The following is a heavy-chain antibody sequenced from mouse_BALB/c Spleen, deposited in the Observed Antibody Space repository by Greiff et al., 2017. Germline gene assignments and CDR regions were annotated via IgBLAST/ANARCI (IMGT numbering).Heavy chain of an antibody. Sequence: VQRVESGAELVRPGVSVKISCKGSGYTFTDYAMHWVKQSHAKSLEWIGVISTYYGDASYNQKFKGKATMTVDKSSSTAYMELARLTSEDSAIYYCARGGYYGYFDVWGAGTTVTVSS. J-gene: IGHJ1*01. CDR3: ARGGYYGYFDV. V-gene: IGHV1S137*01. CDR1: GYTFTDYA. D-gene: IGHD1-1*02. CDR2: ISTYYGDA.